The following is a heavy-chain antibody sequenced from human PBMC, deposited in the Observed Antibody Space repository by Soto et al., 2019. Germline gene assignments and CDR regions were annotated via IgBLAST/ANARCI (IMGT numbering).Heavy chain of an antibody. CDR1: GYSFTSYW. J-gene: IGHJ3*02. CDR2: IDPSDSYT. CDR3: ASHISRDDFDI. Sequence: GDSLKISCKGSGYSFTSYWISWVRQMPGKGLEWMGRIDPSDSYTNYSPSFQGHVTISADKSISNAYLQWSSLNASDTAMYYCASHISRDDFDIWGKGTMVTVSS. V-gene: IGHV5-10-1*01.